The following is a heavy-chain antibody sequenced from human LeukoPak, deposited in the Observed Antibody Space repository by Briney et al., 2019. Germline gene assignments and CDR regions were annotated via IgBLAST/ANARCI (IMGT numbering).Heavy chain of an antibody. CDR1: GGSISSYY. D-gene: IGHD3-9*01. Sequence: PSETLSLTCTVSGGSISSYYWSRIRQPPGKGLEWIGYIYYSGSTNYNPSLKSRVTISVDTSKNQFSLKLSSVTAADMAVYYCARVGYDILTGYYTELYFDYWGQGTLVTVSS. CDR3: ARVGYDILTGYYTELYFDY. CDR2: IYYSGST. J-gene: IGHJ4*02. V-gene: IGHV4-59*01.